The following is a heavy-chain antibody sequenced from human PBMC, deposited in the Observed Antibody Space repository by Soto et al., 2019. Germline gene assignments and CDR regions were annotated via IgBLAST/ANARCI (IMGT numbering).Heavy chain of an antibody. V-gene: IGHV4-31*03. J-gene: IGHJ6*02. D-gene: IGHD6-13*01. CDR3: ARDPSIADFYGMDV. CDR2: IYYSGST. Sequence: QVQLQESGPGLVKPSQTLTLTCSVSGGSISSGGNYWNWIRQLPGKGLEWIGYIYYSGSTYYNPSLKSRVTISVDTSKNQFSLKLSSVTAADTAVYYCARDPSIADFYGMDVWGQGTTVTVSS. CDR1: GGSISSGGNY.